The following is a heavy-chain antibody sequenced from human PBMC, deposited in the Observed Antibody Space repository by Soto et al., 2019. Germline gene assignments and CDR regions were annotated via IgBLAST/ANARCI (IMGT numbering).Heavy chain of an antibody. J-gene: IGHJ4*02. CDR1: GFTFSNAW. Sequence: EVQLVESGGGLVKPGGSLRLSCAASGFTFSNAWMSWVRQAPGKGLEWVGRIKSKTDGGTTDYAAPVKGRFTISRDDSKNTLYLQMNSLKTEDTAVYYCTTSLAYSYCSGGSCYSGPSGYWGQGTLVTVSS. D-gene: IGHD2-15*01. CDR3: TTSLAYSYCSGGSCYSGPSGY. CDR2: IKSKTDGGTT. V-gene: IGHV3-15*01.